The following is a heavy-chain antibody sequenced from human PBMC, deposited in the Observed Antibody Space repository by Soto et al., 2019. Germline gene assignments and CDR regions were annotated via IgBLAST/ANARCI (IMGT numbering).Heavy chain of an antibody. V-gene: IGHV3-33*01. Sequence: QVQLVESGGGVVQPGRSLRLSCAASGFTFSSYGMHWVRQAPGKGLEWVAVIWYDGSNKYYADSVKGRFTISRDNSKNTLYLQMNSLRAEDTAVYYCARAGDSGSYFQHWGQGTLVNVSS. CDR3: ARAGDSGSYFQH. CDR2: IWYDGSNK. J-gene: IGHJ1*01. CDR1: GFTFSSYG. D-gene: IGHD1-26*01.